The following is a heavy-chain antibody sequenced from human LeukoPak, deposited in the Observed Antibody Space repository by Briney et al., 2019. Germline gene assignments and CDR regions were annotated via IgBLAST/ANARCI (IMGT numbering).Heavy chain of an antibody. CDR1: GFTFSSYG. CDR3: ASLHVSSGYFTIRDY. J-gene: IGHJ4*02. CDR2: IWYDGSNK. V-gene: IGHV3-33*01. D-gene: IGHD3-22*01. Sequence: GRSLRLSCAASGFTFSSYGMHWVRQAPGKGLEWVAVIWYDGSNKYYADSVKGRFTISRDNSKNTLYLQMNSLRAEDTAVYYCASLHVSSGYFTIRDYWGQGTLVTVSS.